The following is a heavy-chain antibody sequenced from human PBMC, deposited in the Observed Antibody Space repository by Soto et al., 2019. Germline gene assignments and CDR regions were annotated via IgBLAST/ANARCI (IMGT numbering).Heavy chain of an antibody. CDR3: ANDPTSERMQPDYGMDV. Sequence: GGSLRLSCAASGFTFDSCVMSWVRQAPGKGLEWVSLISGSGSYTDNADSVKGRFTISRDNSKNTLYLQMNSLRGEDTAVYYCANDPTSERMQPDYGMDVWGQGTTGTVSS. D-gene: IGHD1-1*01. CDR1: GFTFDSCV. V-gene: IGHV3-23*01. CDR2: ISGSGSYT. J-gene: IGHJ6*01.